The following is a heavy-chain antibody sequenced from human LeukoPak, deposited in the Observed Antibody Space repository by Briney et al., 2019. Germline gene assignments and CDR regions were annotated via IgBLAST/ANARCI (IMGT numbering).Heavy chain of an antibody. Sequence: PSETLSLTCTVSGGSISSSSYYWGWIRQPPGKGLEWIGSIYHSGSTYYNPSLKSRVTISVDTSKNQFSLKLSSVTAADTAVYYCARVGRLRGPNIDYWGQGTLVTVSS. J-gene: IGHJ4*02. D-gene: IGHD5-18*01. CDR1: GGSISSSSYY. V-gene: IGHV4-39*07. CDR3: ARVGRLRGPNIDY. CDR2: IYHSGST.